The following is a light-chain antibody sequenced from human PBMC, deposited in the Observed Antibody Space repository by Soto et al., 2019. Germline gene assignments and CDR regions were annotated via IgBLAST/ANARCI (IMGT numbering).Light chain of an antibody. CDR2: GAS. Sequence: EIVMTQSPATLSVSPGERGTLSCRASQSVGSNLAWYQHKPGQAPRLLIYGASTRATGIPARFSGSGSGTEFTLTISSLQSEDFAVYYCQQYNKWPRTFGQGTKVDIK. CDR1: QSVGSN. CDR3: QQYNKWPRT. J-gene: IGKJ1*01. V-gene: IGKV3-15*01.